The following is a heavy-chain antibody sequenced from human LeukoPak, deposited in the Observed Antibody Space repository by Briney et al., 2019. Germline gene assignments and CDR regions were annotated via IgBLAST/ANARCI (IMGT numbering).Heavy chain of an antibody. V-gene: IGHV4-34*01. CDR2: INHSGSN. Sequence: SETLSLSCAVYGGSFSGYYWNWIRQPPGKGLEWIGEINHSGSNNYNPSLKSRVTISVDTSKNQFSLKLSSVTAADTAVYYCARGRVVGAISPPAWWGQGTLATVSS. D-gene: IGHD1-26*01. J-gene: IGHJ4*01. CDR3: ARGRVVGAISPPAW. CDR1: GGSFSGYY.